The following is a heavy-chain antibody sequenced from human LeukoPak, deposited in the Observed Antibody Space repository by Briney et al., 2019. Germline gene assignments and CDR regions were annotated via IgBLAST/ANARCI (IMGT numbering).Heavy chain of an antibody. CDR3: ARNQYSGSYSPRDGMDV. J-gene: IGHJ6*04. D-gene: IGHD1-26*01. CDR1: GYTFTSYG. Sequence: GASVKVSCKASGYTFTSYGISWVRQAPGRGLEWMGWISAYNGNTNYAQKLQGRVTMTTDTSTSTAYMEVRSLRSDDTAVYYCARNQYSGSYSPRDGMDVWGKGTTVTVSS. V-gene: IGHV1-18*01. CDR2: ISAYNGNT.